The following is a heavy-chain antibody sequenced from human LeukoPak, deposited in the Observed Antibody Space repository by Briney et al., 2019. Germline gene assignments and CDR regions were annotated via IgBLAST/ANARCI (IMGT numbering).Heavy chain of an antibody. CDR2: IRYDGSNK. CDR1: GFTFSSYG. D-gene: IGHD2-15*01. V-gene: IGHV3-30*02. Sequence: PGGSLRLSCAASGFTFSSYGMHWVRQAPGKGLEWVAFIRYDGSNKYYADSVKGRFTISRDNSKNTLYLQMNSLRAEDTAVYYCAKDRPYCSGGSCYSEVPDYWGQGTLVTVS. CDR3: AKDRPYCSGGSCYSEVPDY. J-gene: IGHJ4*02.